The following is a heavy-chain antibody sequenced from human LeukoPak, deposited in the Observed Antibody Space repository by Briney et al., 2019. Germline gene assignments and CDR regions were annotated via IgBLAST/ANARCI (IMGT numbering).Heavy chain of an antibody. CDR1: GGSVSRNSDY. CDR2: IYYGGST. D-gene: IGHD3-22*01. J-gene: IGHJ4*02. Sequence: SETLSLTCTVSGGSVSRNSDYWGWIRQPPGKGLGGLGRIYYGGSTYYNPSLKSRVTISVDTSKNQFSLKLSSVTAADTAVYYCATEAYYYDSSGYYSAIANWGQGTLVTVSS. CDR3: ATEAYYYDSSGYYSAIAN. V-gene: IGHV4-39*07.